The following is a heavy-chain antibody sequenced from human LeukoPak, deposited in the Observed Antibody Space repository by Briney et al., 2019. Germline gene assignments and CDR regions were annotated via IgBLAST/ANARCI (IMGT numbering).Heavy chain of an antibody. D-gene: IGHD2-21*02. V-gene: IGHV4-4*02. CDR2: IYHIGST. CDR3: VRVTFAFYGMEV. CDR1: SDSLRSNNW. Sequence: PSETPSLTCAVSSDSLRSNNWWSWVRQPPGKGLEWIGEIYHIGSTNYNPSLKSRVTIAADTSKNQLALKLSAVTAADTGVYYCVRVTFAFYGMEVWGKGTTVSVSS. J-gene: IGHJ6*04.